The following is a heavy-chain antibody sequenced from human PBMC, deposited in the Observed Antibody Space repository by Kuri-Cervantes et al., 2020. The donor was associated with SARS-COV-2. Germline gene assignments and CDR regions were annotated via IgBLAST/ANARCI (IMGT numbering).Heavy chain of an antibody. D-gene: IGHD6-19*01. V-gene: IGHV1-18*04. Sequence: ASVKVSCKGFGYTLSNYGINWVRQAPGQGLEWMGWNSGYIGATNYVPRLQGRVTMTTDTSTTTAYMELRGLTSDDTAVYFCARGPADYSSGWTDYWGQGTLVTVSS. CDR2: NSGYIGAT. J-gene: IGHJ4*02. CDR1: GYTLSNYG. CDR3: ARGPADYSSGWTDY.